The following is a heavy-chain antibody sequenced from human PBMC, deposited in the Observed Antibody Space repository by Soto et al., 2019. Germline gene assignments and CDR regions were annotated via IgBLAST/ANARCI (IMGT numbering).Heavy chain of an antibody. CDR1: GFTFSSYG. CDR3: ARDRRYSSSWTQTYYYYYGMDV. D-gene: IGHD6-13*01. CDR2: IWYDGSNK. V-gene: IGHV3-33*01. Sequence: PWGSLRLSCAASGFTFSSYGMHWVRQAPGKGLEWVAVIWYDGSNKYYADSVKGRFTISRDNSKNTLYLQMNSLRAEDTAVYYCARDRRYSSSWTQTYYYYYGMDVWGQGTTVTVSS. J-gene: IGHJ6*02.